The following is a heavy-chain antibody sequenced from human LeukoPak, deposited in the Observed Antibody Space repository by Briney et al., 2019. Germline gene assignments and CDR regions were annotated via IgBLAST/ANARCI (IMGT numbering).Heavy chain of an antibody. CDR3: ARVAKERVGGVYYFDY. CDR2: IGTAGDT. D-gene: IGHD1-1*01. CDR1: GFTFSDYD. J-gene: IGHJ4*02. V-gene: IGHV3-13*01. Sequence: PGGSLRLSCAASGFTFSDYDMHWVRPATGKGLEWVSAIGTAGDTYYTGSVKSRFTISRENAKNSLYLQMNSLRAGDTAVYYCARVAKERVGGVYYFDYWGQGTLVTVSS.